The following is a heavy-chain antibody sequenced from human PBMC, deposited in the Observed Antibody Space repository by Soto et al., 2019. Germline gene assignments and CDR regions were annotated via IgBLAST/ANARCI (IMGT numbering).Heavy chain of an antibody. CDR3: ARAGYSGYDIFDY. V-gene: IGHV1-46*03. Sequence: ASVKGSCKASGYTFTIYYMHWVRQAPGQGLEWMGIINPSGGSTSYAQKFQGRVTMTRDTSTSTVYMELSSLRSEDTAVYYCARAGYSGYDIFDYWGQGTLVTVSS. J-gene: IGHJ4*02. CDR1: GYTFTIYY. D-gene: IGHD5-12*01. CDR2: INPSGGST.